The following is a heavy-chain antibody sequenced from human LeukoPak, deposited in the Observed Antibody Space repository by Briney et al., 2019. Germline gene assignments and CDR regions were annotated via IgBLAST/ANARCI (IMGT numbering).Heavy chain of an antibody. CDR2: MNPKTGGT. CDR1: GDTFSSHD. D-gene: IGHD3-3*01. V-gene: IGHV1-8*01. CDR3: ARGPNYNLWSGSSTYYYMGV. Sequence: ASVKVSCKPSGDTFSSHDFNWVRQATGQGLEWVGWMNPKTGGTGYAQKFQGRVTMTRDTSIGTAYMELSSLTSEDTAIYHCARGPNYNLWSGSSTYYYMGVWGEGTTVTVSS. J-gene: IGHJ6*03.